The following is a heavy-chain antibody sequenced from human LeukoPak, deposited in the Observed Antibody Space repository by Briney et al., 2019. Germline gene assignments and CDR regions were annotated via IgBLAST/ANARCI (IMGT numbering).Heavy chain of an antibody. CDR2: SYYIGST. CDR3: ASADGSGLIDY. D-gene: IGHD3-10*01. Sequence: PSETLSLTCTVSGGSISSRSYYWGWIRQPPGEGLEWIGSSYYIGSTYYNPSLNSRVPISVATSKNQFYLKLSSVTAADTAVYYCASADGSGLIDYWGQGTLVTVSS. J-gene: IGHJ4*02. V-gene: IGHV4-39*01. CDR1: GGSISSRSYY.